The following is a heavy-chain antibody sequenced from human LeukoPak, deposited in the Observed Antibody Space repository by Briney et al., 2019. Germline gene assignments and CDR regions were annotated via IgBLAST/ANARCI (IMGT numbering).Heavy chain of an antibody. CDR3: ARSPLYYDSSGPRDY. J-gene: IGHJ4*02. D-gene: IGHD3-22*01. CDR1: GGSFSGYY. CDR2: INHSGST. V-gene: IGHV4-34*01. Sequence: PSETLSLTCAVYGGSFSGYYWSWIRQPPGKGLEWIGEINHSGSTNYNPSLQSRVTISVDTSKNQFSLKLSSVTAADTAVYYCARSPLYYDSSGPRDYWGQGTLVTVSS.